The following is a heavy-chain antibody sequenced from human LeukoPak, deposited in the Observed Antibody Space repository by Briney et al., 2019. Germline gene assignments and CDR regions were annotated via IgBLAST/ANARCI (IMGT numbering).Heavy chain of an antibody. J-gene: IGHJ4*02. CDR2: ISGSGGST. Sequence: GGSLRLSCAASGCTFSSYDMSWVRQAPGKGLEWVSAISGSGGSTYYADSVKGRFTISRDNSKNTLYLQMNSLRAEDTAVYYCAVTYYDFWSGYPDYWGQGTLVTVSS. V-gene: IGHV3-23*01. D-gene: IGHD3-3*01. CDR3: AVTYYDFWSGYPDY. CDR1: GCTFSSYD.